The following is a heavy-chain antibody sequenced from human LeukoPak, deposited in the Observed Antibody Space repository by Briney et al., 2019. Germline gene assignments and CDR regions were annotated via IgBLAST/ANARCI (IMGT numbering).Heavy chain of an antibody. CDR3: ARQGIGGGLDY. Sequence: PSETLSLTCAVSGYSISSGYYWGWIRQPPGKGLEWIGSIHHSGSTYYNPSLKSRVTISVDTSKNQFSLKLSSVTAADTAVYYWARQGIGGGLDYWGQGTLVTVSS. CDR2: IHHSGST. V-gene: IGHV4-38-2*01. CDR1: GYSISSGYY. D-gene: IGHD2/OR15-2a*01. J-gene: IGHJ4*02.